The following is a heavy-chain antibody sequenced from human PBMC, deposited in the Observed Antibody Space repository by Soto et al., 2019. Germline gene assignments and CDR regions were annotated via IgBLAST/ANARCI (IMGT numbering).Heavy chain of an antibody. D-gene: IGHD6-19*01. Sequence: SETLSLTCTVSGDSISGYYWNWIRQPAGKGLEWIGRIYASGSTISNRSLRSRVALPVDTSKNQFSLNLNSVTAADTAMYYCARSGYSSAWYTAFDSWSQGILVTVSS. CDR2: IYASGST. CDR1: GDSISGYY. J-gene: IGHJ4*02. CDR3: ARSGYSSAWYTAFDS. V-gene: IGHV4-4*07.